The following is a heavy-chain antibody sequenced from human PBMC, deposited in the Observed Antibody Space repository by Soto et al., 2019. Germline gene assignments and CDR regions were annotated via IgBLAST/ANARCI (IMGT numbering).Heavy chain of an antibody. CDR2: ISAYNGNT. Sequence: ASVKVSCKASGXTFTSYGISWVRQAPGQGLEWMGWISAYNGNTNYAQKLQGRVTMTTDTSTSTAYMELRSLRSDDTAVYYCARDVRWRPLMALEDYWGQGTLVTVSS. D-gene: IGHD2-15*01. J-gene: IGHJ4*02. V-gene: IGHV1-18*01. CDR3: ARDVRWRPLMALEDY. CDR1: GXTFTSYG.